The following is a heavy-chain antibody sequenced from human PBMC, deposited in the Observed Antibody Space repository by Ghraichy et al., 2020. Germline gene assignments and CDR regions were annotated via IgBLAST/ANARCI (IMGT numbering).Heavy chain of an antibody. Sequence: SETLSLTCGVSGGSISSSYWSWIRQPPGKGLEWIGYIYHSGTTNYNPSLKSRVTISVDTSKNQFSLNLSSVTAADTAMYYCARSLNNAIYFDYWGQGTLVTVSS. J-gene: IGHJ4*02. CDR2: IYHSGTT. CDR1: GGSISSSY. CDR3: ARSLNNAIYFDY. D-gene: IGHD2-21*01. V-gene: IGHV4-59*01.